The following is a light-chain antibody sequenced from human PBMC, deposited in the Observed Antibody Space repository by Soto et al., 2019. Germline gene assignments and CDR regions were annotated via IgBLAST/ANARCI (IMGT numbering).Light chain of an antibody. J-gene: IGKJ2*01. CDR2: DAS. CDR3: QHYHSYPYT. V-gene: IGKV1-5*01. Sequence: DIQMTQSPSTLSASVGDRVTITCRASQSIGGWLAWYQQRPGKAPRLLIYDASSVESGVPSRFSGSRSGTIFPLAISSLQPEDFATYYCQHYHSYPYTFGQGTKLEIK. CDR1: QSIGGW.